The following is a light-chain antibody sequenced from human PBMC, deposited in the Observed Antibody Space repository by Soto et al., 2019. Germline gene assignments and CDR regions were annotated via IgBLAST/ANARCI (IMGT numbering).Light chain of an antibody. J-gene: IGKJ1*01. CDR3: QQYGTSRT. CDR1: QSVTINY. CDR2: GAS. V-gene: IGKV3-20*01. Sequence: EIVLTQSPGTLSLSPGERATLTCRARQSVTINYLAWYQQKPGQAPRLLIFGASSRATGISDRFTGSGSGTDFTLTISRLEPEDFAVYYCQQYGTSRTFGQGTKVEIK.